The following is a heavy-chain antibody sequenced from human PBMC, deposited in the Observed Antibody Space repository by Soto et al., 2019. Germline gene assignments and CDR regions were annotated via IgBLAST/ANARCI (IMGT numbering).Heavy chain of an antibody. CDR1: GGSISSGDYY. J-gene: IGHJ4*02. CDR3: ARDPARGGADYGPVV. Sequence: SETLSLTCTVSGGSISSGDYYWSWIRQPPVKGLEWIGYIYYSGSTYYNPSLKSRVTITVDTSKNQFSLKLSSVTAADTAVYYCARDPARGGADYGPVVWGQGTRVNVSS. CDR2: IYYSGST. D-gene: IGHD4-17*01. V-gene: IGHV4-30-4*01.